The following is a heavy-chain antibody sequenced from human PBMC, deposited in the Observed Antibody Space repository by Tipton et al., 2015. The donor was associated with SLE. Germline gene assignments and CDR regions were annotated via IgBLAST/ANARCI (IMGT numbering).Heavy chain of an antibody. D-gene: IGHD6-19*01. CDR3: AGTSSSGWYVIDY. V-gene: IGHV4-39*01. CDR2: IHYSGST. J-gene: IGHJ4*02. Sequence: IRQPPGKGLEWIGSIHYSGSTSYNSSLESRVTISIDTSKSQFSLKLSSVTASDMAEYYCAGTSSSGWYVIDYWGQGTLVTVSS.